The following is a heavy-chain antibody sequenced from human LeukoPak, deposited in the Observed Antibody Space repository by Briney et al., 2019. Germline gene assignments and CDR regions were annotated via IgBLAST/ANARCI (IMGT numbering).Heavy chain of an antibody. V-gene: IGHV1-46*01. D-gene: IGHD3-22*01. CDR3: ARGYYYDSSAGPSEY. J-gene: IGHJ4*02. CDR1: VYTFTAYY. Sequence: ASVTVSCTASVYTFTAYYMHWVRQAPGQGLEWMGIINPSGGITGYAQKFQGRVTMARDTSTSTVYMELSSLGSEDTAVYYCARGYYYDSSAGPSEYWGQGTLVTVSS. CDR2: INPSGGIT.